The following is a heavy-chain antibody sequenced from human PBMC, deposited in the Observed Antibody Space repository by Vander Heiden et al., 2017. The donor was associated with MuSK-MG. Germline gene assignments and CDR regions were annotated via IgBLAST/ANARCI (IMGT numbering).Heavy chain of an antibody. CDR3: ARPFSGSYYGDAFDI. D-gene: IGHD1-26*01. J-gene: IGHJ3*02. CDR2: IDPSDSYT. CDR1: GYSFTSYG. V-gene: IGHV5-10-1*03. Sequence: EVQLVQSGAEVKKPGESLRISCKGSGYSFTSYGISWVRQMPGKGLEWMGRIDPSDSYTNYSPSFQGHVTISADKSISTAYLQWSSLKASDTAMYYCARPFSGSYYGDAFDIWGQGTMVTVSS.